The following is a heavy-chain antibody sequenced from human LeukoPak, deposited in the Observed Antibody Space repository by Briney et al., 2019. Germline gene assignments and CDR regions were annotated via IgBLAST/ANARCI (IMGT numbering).Heavy chain of an antibody. J-gene: IGHJ5*01. CDR2: IFWDDNE. Sequence: SGPTLVKPTQTLTLTCTFSGFSLSTGGMGVGWIRQPPGKALEWLDFIFWDDNEHYSPSLKNRLTITKDTSKNQVILTMTNMDPVDTATYYCPHRHNLGVTGPVVTFDSWGQGTLVTVSS. D-gene: IGHD2-21*02. V-gene: IGHV2-5*02. CDR3: PHRHNLGVTGPVVTFDS. CDR1: GFSLSTGGMG.